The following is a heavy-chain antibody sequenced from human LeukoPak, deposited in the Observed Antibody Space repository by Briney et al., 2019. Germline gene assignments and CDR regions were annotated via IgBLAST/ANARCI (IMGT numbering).Heavy chain of an antibody. CDR2: INPNSGGT. Sequence: ASVKVSCKASGYTFTGYYMHWVRQAPGQGLEWMGWINPNSGGTKYAQKFQGRVTMTRDTSISTAYMELSRLTSDDTAVYYCARSWLVYYWYYGMDVWSQGTTVTVSS. D-gene: IGHD5/OR15-5a*01. CDR3: ARSWLVYYWYYGMDV. CDR1: GYTFTGYY. J-gene: IGHJ6*02. V-gene: IGHV1-2*02.